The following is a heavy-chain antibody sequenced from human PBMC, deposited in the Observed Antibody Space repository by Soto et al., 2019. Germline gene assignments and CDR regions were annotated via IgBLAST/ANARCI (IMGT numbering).Heavy chain of an antibody. CDR3: ALRSMAVVPEY. CDR1: GDSISSYY. D-gene: IGHD3-22*01. Sequence: QVQLQESGPGLVKPSETLSLTCAVSGDSISSYYCMWIRQPPGKGLESIGYLYYGRSANYNPSLKSRVTLSVDTSTNQCPLTLSSMTAADTAVYYYALRSMAVVPEYWCQGTLVTVSS. CDR2: LYYGRSA. V-gene: IGHV4-59*01. J-gene: IGHJ4*02.